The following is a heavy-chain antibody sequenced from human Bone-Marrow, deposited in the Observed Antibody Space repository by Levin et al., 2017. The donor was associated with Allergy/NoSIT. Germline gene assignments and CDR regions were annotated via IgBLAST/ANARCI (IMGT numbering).Heavy chain of an antibody. V-gene: IGHV3-23*01. D-gene: IGHD2-2*01. J-gene: IGHJ6*04. CDR2: ISNGGDT. Sequence: PGGSLRLSCAASGFTVRADAMSWVRQAPGKGLQWVSTISNGGDTNYADSVKGRFTISRDSSKTTLYLQMSSLTTEDTALYYCAGSTAHFYYVMDVWGKGTAVAVSS. CDR3: AGSTAHFYYVMDV. CDR1: GFTVRADA.